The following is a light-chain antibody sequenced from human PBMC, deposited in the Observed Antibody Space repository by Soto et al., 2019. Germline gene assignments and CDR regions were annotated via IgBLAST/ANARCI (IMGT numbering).Light chain of an antibody. CDR3: TSYTISSPF. CDR1: SDIGYYNY. Sequence: QSALTQPASVSGSPGQSITISCTGSDIGYYNYVSWYQQHPGKAPKLLIFDVSNRPSGVSNRFSGSKSGNTASLTISGLQAEDEADYYCTSYTISSPFFGGGTKVTVL. CDR2: DVS. J-gene: IGLJ2*01. V-gene: IGLV2-14*03.